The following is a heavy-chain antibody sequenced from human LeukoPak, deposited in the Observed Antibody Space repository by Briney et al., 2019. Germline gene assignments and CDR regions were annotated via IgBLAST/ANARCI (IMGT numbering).Heavy chain of an antibody. D-gene: IGHD3-22*01. J-gene: IGHJ4*02. CDR3: ARGGSIGYYFLGYFDY. V-gene: IGHV3-66*01. Sequence: GGSLRLSCAASGFTVSSNYMSWVRQAPGKGLEWVSVIYSGGSTYYADSVKGRFTISRDNSKNTLYLKMNSLRAGETAVYYCARGGSIGYYFLGYFDYWGQGTLVTVSS. CDR1: GFTVSSNY. CDR2: IYSGGST.